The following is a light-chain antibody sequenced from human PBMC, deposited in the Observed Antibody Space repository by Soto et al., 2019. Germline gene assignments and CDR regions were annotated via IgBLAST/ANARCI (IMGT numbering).Light chain of an antibody. CDR3: QQLNSYPRT. J-gene: IGKJ1*01. Sequence: QSPSTLSGSVGDRVTITCRASQTISSWLAWYQQKPGKAPKLLIYKASTLKSGVPSRFSGSGSGTEFTLTISSLQPDDFATYYCQQLNSYPRTFGQGTKVDIK. CDR1: QTISSW. CDR2: KAS. V-gene: IGKV1-5*03.